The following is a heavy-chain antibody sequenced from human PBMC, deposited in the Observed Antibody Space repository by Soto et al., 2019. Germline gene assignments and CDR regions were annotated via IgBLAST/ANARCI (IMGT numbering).Heavy chain of an antibody. CDR3: ARGALSGRFGRGYLFGGGIDY. CDR2: INAGNGNT. D-gene: IGHD3-3*01. V-gene: IGHV1-3*01. CDR1: GYTFTSYA. J-gene: IGHJ4*02. Sequence: QVQLVQSGAEVKKPGASVKVSCKASGYTFTSYAMHWVRQAPGQRLEWMGWINAGNGNTKYSQKFQGRVTITRDTSASTAYMELSSRRSEDTAVYYCARGALSGRFGRGYLFGGGIDYWGQGTLVTVSS.